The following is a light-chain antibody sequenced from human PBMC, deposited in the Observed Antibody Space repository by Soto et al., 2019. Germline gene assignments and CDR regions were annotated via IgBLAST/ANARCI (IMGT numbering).Light chain of an antibody. CDR1: NSDVGGYNY. CDR3: SSYAGSNWXV. J-gene: IGLJ1*01. V-gene: IGLV2-8*01. Sequence: QSVLTQPPSASGSPGQSVTISCTGTNSDVGGYNYVSWYQQYPGKAPKLIIYEVNERPSGVPDRFSGSKSGNTASLTVSGLQTADEADYYCSSYAGSNWXVFGTGNKVTVL. CDR2: EVN.